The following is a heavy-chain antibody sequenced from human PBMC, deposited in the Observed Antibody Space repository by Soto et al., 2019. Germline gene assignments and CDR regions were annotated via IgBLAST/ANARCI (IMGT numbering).Heavy chain of an antibody. CDR2: IYWNDDK. J-gene: IGHJ5*02. V-gene: IGHV2-5*01. D-gene: IGHD2-2*02. CDR1: GFSLSTSGVG. CDR3: AHEGPMYCSSTSCYTSFNGFDP. Sequence: TLVNPTQTLTLTCTFSGFSLSTSGVGVGWIRQPPGKALEWLALIYWNDDKRYSPSLKSRLTITKDTSKNQVVLTMTNMDPVDTATYYCAHEGPMYCSSTSCYTSFNGFDPWGQGTLVTVSS.